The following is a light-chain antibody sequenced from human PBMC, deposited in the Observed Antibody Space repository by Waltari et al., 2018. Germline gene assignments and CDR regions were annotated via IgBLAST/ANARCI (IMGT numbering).Light chain of an antibody. J-gene: IGKJ3*01. Sequence: DIQMTQSPSSLSASVGERVTITCRASQSISNYLNWYQYKPGKAPKLLIYAASSLQSGVPSRFSGSGSGTHFSLSISSLQPEDFATYFCQESYSTPFFTFGPGTKVDMK. V-gene: IGKV1-39*01. CDR1: QSISNY. CDR3: QESYSTPFFT. CDR2: AAS.